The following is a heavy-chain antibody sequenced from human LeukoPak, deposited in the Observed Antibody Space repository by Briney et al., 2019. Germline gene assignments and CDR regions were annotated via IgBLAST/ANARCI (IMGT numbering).Heavy chain of an antibody. D-gene: IGHD5-18*01. Sequence: ASVKVSCKASGYTFTSYYMHWVRQAPGKGLEWMGGFDPEDGETIYAQKFQGRVTMTEDTSTDTAYMELSSLRSEDTAVYYCTTRGYSYEDTFDYWGQGTLVTVSS. J-gene: IGHJ4*02. V-gene: IGHV1-24*01. CDR2: FDPEDGET. CDR3: TTRGYSYEDTFDY. CDR1: GYTFTSYY.